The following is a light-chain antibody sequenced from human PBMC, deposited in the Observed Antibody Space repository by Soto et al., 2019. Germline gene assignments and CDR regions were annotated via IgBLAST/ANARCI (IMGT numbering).Light chain of an antibody. V-gene: IGLV2-14*01. CDR3: SSYMRSSTLV. CDR2: EVS. Sequence: QSALTQPASVSGSPGQSITISCTGSSSDIGGYNYVSWYQQHPGKAPQLLIYEVSNRPSGVSNRFSGSKSGNTASLTISGLQAEDEADYHCSSYMRSSTLVFGGGTKLT. J-gene: IGLJ3*02. CDR1: SSDIGGYNY.